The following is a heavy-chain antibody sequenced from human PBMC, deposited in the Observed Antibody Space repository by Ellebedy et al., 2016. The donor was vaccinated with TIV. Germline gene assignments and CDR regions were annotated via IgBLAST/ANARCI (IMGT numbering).Heavy chain of an antibody. D-gene: IGHD2-8*01. V-gene: IGHV3-7*03. Sequence: GESLKISCAASGFTFSTYWVDWVRQAPGKGLEWVASIKQDGSEKAYVDSVEGRFTISRDNAKNSIFLQMNSLRAEDTAVYYCDRNNEWSFDYWGQGTLVTVSS. CDR2: IKQDGSEK. J-gene: IGHJ4*02. CDR1: GFTFSTYW. CDR3: DRNNEWSFDY.